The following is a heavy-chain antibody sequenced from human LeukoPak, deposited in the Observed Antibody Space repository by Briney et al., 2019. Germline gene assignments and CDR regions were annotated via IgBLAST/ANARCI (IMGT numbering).Heavy chain of an antibody. J-gene: IGHJ5*02. CDR2: IHYSGNT. D-gene: IGHD5-24*01. CDR3: ARVEVDGIDP. CDR1: GDSITSYY. V-gene: IGHV4-59*01. Sequence: SETLSLTCSVSGDSITSYYWSWIRQPPGKELEWIGYIHYSGNTNYNPSLKSRVTISVDTSKNQFSLKLSSVTAADTAVYYCARVEVDGIDPWGQGTLVTVSS.